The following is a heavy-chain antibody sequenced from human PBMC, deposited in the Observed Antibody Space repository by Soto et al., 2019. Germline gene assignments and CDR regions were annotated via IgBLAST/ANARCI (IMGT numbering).Heavy chain of an antibody. CDR3: AKDDGSSSWFDY. D-gene: IGHD6-13*01. J-gene: IGHJ4*02. CDR1: GFTFSSYG. Sequence: PVGSLRLSCAASGFTFSSYGMHWVRQAPGKGLEWVAVISYDGSNRYYADSVKGRFTISRDNSKNTLYLQMNSLRAEDTAVYYCAKDDGSSSWFDYWGQGTLVTVSS. V-gene: IGHV3-30*18. CDR2: ISYDGSNR.